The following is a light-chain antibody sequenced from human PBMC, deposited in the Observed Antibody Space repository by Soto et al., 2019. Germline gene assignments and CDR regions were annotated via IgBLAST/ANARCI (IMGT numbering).Light chain of an antibody. Sequence: EIVLTQSPGTLSLSPGQRATLSCRASQSVSSNYLAWYQQKPGQAPRLLIYGASTRATGIPDRFSGSGSGTDFTLTISRLEPEDFAVYSCQQYGSTPTFGGGTKVDI. J-gene: IGKJ4*01. CDR2: GAS. CDR1: QSVSSNY. CDR3: QQYGSTPT. V-gene: IGKV3-20*01.